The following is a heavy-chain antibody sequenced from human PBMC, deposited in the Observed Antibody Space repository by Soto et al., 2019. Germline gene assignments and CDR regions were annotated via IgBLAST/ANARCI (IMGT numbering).Heavy chain of an antibody. CDR1: GFNFNSNV. D-gene: IGHD2-21*01. Sequence: GGSLRLSCTASGFNFNSNVMSWVRQAPGKGLEWLAIIRDDGVTTYYAASVKGRFTISRDNSMNTLYLQMKSLRAEDTAVYCCAKTYVAWANFRFASWGQGIQVSVSS. CDR2: IRDDGVTT. V-gene: IGHV3-23*01. J-gene: IGHJ5*02. CDR3: AKTYVAWANFRFAS.